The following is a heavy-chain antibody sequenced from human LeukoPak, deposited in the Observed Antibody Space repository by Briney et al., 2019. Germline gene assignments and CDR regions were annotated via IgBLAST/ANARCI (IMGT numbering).Heavy chain of an antibody. CDR1: VDSISNYF. D-gene: IGHD3-10*01. V-gene: IGHV4-59*01. CDR2: MYYSGST. Sequence: SETLSLTCTDTVDSISNYFWSWIRQPPGKGLEWIGYMYYSGSTNYNPSLKSRVTISVDTSKNQFSLKLTSVTAADTAVYYCARTLLSRFDPWGQGTLVTVSS. J-gene: IGHJ5*02. CDR3: ARTLLSRFDP.